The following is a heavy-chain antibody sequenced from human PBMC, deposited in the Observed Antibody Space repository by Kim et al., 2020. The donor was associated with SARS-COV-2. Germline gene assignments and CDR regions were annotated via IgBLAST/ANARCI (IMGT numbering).Heavy chain of an antibody. CDR2: IYSGGTT. CDR3: ARDYGDFYFDY. Sequence: GGSLRLSCAASVFTISSNYMSWVRQAPGKGLEWVSVIYSGGTTYYADSVKGRFTISRDNSKNTLYLQMNSLRAEDTAVYYCARDYGDFYFDYWGQGTLVTVSS. J-gene: IGHJ4*02. D-gene: IGHD3-3*01. CDR1: VFTISSNY. V-gene: IGHV3-66*01.